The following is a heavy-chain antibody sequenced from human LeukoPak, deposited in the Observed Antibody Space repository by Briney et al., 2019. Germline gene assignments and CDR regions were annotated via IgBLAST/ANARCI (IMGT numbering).Heavy chain of an antibody. CDR1: VGSISSFY. CDR3: ARTHSFTGHDS. CDR2: IYYSGST. J-gene: IGHJ4*02. Sequence: PSETLSLTCTVSVGSISSFYWSWIRQPPRKGLEWIGYIYYSGSTSYNPSLKSRVTISLGTSKNQFSLKVSSVTASDWAVYYCARTHSFTGHDSWGQGTVVTVSS. D-gene: IGHD1-14*01. V-gene: IGHV4-59*01.